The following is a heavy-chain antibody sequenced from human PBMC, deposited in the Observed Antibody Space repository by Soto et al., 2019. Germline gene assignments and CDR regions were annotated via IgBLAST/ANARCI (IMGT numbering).Heavy chain of an antibody. CDR3: ARGPQF. V-gene: IGHV4-4*02. Sequence: QVQLQESGPGLVKPSGTLSLTCAVSGGSIIGSSHWWTWVRQSPGKGLEWLGEVYHNGSTNYNPSLKTRLTKSIDESNNQSSLKLISMAVADSAVYFCARGPQFWGQGILVTVSS. CDR1: GGSIIGSSHW. J-gene: IGHJ4*02. CDR2: VYHNGST.